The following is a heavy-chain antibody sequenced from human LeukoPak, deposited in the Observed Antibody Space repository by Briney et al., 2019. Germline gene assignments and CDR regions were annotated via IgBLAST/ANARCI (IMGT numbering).Heavy chain of an antibody. J-gene: IGHJ4*02. V-gene: IGHV1-69*04. CDR2: IIPIFGIA. Sequence: GASVKVSCKASGGTFSSYAISCVRQAPGQGLEWMGRIIPIFGIANYAQKFQGRVTITADKSTSTAYMELSSLRSEDTAVYYCARAPYSGSYYLFDYWGQGTLVTVSS. CDR3: ARAPYSGSYYLFDY. CDR1: GGTFSSYA. D-gene: IGHD1-26*01.